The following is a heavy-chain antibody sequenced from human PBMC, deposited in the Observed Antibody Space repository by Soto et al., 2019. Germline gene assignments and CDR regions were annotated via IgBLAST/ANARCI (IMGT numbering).Heavy chain of an antibody. V-gene: IGHV1-18*04. D-gene: IGHD2-15*01. J-gene: IGHJ6*02. CDR1: GYTLTNYG. CDR2: VTPYKADT. Sequence: ASVKVSCKASGYTLTNYGVTWVRQAPGQGLEWLGRVTPYKADTNSAQNLQGRVTMATDTSTNTAYLELRSLRSDDTAVYYCARHSLIVSPLYVIDVWGQGTTVTVSS. CDR3: ARHSLIVSPLYVIDV.